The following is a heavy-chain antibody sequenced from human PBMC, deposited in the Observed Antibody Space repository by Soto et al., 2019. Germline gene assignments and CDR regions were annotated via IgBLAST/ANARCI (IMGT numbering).Heavy chain of an antibody. Sequence: ASVKVSCKASGYTFSSYYIHWVRQAPGQGLEWIGIINPNGGSTNYDPSLKSRVTISVDTSKNQFSLKLSSVTAADTAVYYCAGTLAVDTAPPVGFDYWGQGTLVTVSS. V-gene: IGHV1-46*01. J-gene: IGHJ4*02. CDR2: INPNGGST. CDR1: GYTFSSYY. D-gene: IGHD5-18*01. CDR3: AGTLAVDTAPPVGFDY.